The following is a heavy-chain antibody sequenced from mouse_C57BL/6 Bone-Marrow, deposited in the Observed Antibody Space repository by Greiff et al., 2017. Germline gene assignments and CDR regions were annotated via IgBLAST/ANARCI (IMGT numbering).Heavy chain of an antibody. V-gene: IGHV1-81*01. J-gene: IGHJ3*01. CDR2: IYPRSGNT. D-gene: IGHD2-2*01. CDR1: GYTFTSYG. CDR3: ARSGMVTTKWFAY. Sequence: QVQLKQSGAELARPGASVKLSCKASGYTFTSYGISWVKQRTGQGLEWIGEIYPRSGNTYYNEKFKGKATLTADKSSSTAYMELRSLTSEDSAVYFCARSGMVTTKWFAYWGQGTLVTVSA.